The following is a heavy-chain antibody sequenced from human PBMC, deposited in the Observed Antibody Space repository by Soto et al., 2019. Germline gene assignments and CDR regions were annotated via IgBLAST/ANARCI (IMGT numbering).Heavy chain of an antibody. J-gene: IGHJ4*02. V-gene: IGHV4-61*01. CDR2: IYYSGST. CDR1: GGSVSSGSYY. Sequence: PSETLSLTCTVSGGSVSSGSYYWSWIRQPPGKGLEWIGYIYYSGSTNYNPSLKSRVTISVDTSKNQFSLKLTSVTAADTAVYYCARDGISSGSYLDYWGQGSLVTVS. D-gene: IGHD1-26*01. CDR3: ARDGISSGSYLDY.